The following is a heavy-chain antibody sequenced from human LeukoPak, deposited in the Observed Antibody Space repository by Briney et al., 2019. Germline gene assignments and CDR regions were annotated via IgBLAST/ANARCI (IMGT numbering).Heavy chain of an antibody. CDR2: ISYDGGNK. D-gene: IGHD3-10*01. Sequence: GGSLRLSCAASGFTFSSYAMHWVRQAPGKGLEWVAVISYDGGNKYYADSVKGRFTISRDNSKNTLYLQMNSLRAEDTAVYYCARDWGFWYGSGRSGMDVWGQGTTVTVSS. CDR3: ARDWGFWYGSGRSGMDV. J-gene: IGHJ6*02. CDR1: GFTFSSYA. V-gene: IGHV3-30-3*01.